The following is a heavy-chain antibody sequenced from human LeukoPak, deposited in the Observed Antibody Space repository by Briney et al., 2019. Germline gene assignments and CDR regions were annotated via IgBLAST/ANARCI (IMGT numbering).Heavy chain of an antibody. Sequence: ASVKVSCTASGSTFTSYYMHWVRQAPGPGLGWMGIINPSGGSTSYEKKFQGRVTMTRDTSTSTVYMELSSLRSEDTAVYYCARRTLYSSGWLPDYWGQGTLVTVSS. D-gene: IGHD6-19*01. V-gene: IGHV1-46*01. CDR1: GSTFTSYY. CDR3: ARRTLYSSGWLPDY. J-gene: IGHJ4*02. CDR2: INPSGGST.